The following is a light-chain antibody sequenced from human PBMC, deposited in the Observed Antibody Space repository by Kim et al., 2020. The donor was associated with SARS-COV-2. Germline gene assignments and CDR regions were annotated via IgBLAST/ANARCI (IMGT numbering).Light chain of an antibody. Sequence: QRVTISCTGSSSNIGAGYDVHWYQQLPGTAPKLLTYGKSNRPSGVPDRFSGSKSGTSASLAITGLQTEDEAEYYCQSYDSSLSDVLFGGGTQLTVL. CDR2: GKS. J-gene: IGLJ2*01. CDR1: SSNIGAGYD. CDR3: QSYDSSLSDVL. V-gene: IGLV1-40*01.